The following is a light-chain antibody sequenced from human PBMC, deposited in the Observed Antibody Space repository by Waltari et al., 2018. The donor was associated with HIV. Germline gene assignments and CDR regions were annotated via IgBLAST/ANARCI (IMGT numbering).Light chain of an antibody. CDR1: SSNIGGPY. J-gene: IGLJ2*01. CDR3: ATWDDSLSGVV. V-gene: IGLV1-47*01. Sequence: QSVLTQPPSASGTPGQRVTISCSGRSSNIGGPYVYCYQQLPARAPKLLIYGKNQRPSGVPDRFAGSKSATSASLAISGLRSEDEADYYCATWDDSLSGVVFGGGTKLTVL. CDR2: GKN.